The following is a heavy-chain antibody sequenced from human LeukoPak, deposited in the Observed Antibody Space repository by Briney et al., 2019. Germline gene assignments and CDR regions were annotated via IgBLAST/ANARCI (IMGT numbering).Heavy chain of an antibody. D-gene: IGHD6-13*01. V-gene: IGHV3-13*01. CDR1: GFTLSNYD. CDR3: ASSPAYSSSWYAIDN. Sequence: GGSLRLSCAASGFTLSNYDMHWVRQAAGKGLEWVSGIGTAGDTYYPGSVKGRFTISRENAKNSLYLHMNSLSAGDMAVYYCASSPAYSSSWYAIDNWGQGTLVTVSS. J-gene: IGHJ4*02. CDR2: IGTAGDT.